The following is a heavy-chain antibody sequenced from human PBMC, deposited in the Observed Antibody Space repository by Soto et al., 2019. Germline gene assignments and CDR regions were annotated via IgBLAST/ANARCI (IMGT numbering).Heavy chain of an antibody. J-gene: IGHJ6*02. CDR2: IYYSGST. V-gene: IGHV4-31*03. CDR1: GGSISSGGYY. D-gene: IGHD6-13*01. Sequence: QVQLQESGPGLVKPSQTLSLTCTVSGGSISSGGYYWSWIRQHPGKGLEWIGYIYYSGSTYYNPSLKSRVTISVDPSKNQFSLKLSSVTAADTPVYYCARDYGQQLAKGGYYYYGMDVWGQGTTVTVSS. CDR3: ARDYGQQLAKGGYYYYGMDV.